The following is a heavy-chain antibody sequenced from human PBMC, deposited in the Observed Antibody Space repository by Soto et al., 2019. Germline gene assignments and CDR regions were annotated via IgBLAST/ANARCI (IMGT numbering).Heavy chain of an antibody. CDR3: ARDSATLVPGV. D-gene: IGHD3-10*01. CDR2: ISAYNGNT. V-gene: IGHV1-18*01. CDR1: GYTFSRNG. Sequence: QVQLVQSGAEVKKPGASVKVSCKASGYTFSRNGISWVRQAPGQGLEWMGWISAYNGNTEYAQKFQGRVTMTTDTSTSTAYMELRNLRSDDTAVYYCARDSATLVPGVWGQGTTVTVSS. J-gene: IGHJ6*02.